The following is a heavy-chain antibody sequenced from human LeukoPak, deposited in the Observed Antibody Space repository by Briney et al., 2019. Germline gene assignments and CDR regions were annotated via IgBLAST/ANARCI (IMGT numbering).Heavy chain of an antibody. Sequence: SSGTLSLTCAVSGGSISSSNWWSWVRQPPGKGLEWIGEIYHSGSTNYNPSLKSRVTISVDTSKNQFSLKLSSVTAADTAVYYCATLSSGYTDAIDYWGQGTLVTVSS. CDR3: ATLSSGYTDAIDY. V-gene: IGHV4-4*02. CDR2: IYHSGST. J-gene: IGHJ4*02. D-gene: IGHD3-22*01. CDR1: GGSISSSNW.